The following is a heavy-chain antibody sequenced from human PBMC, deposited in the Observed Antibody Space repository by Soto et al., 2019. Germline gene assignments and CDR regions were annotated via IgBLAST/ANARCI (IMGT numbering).Heavy chain of an antibody. CDR3: ARGTYYDYVWGSYRYTPNWFDP. CDR1: GFTFSSYE. D-gene: IGHD3-16*02. V-gene: IGHV3-48*03. Sequence: GGSLRLSCAASGFTFSSYEMNWVRQAPGKGLEWVSYISSSGSTIYYADSVKGRFTISRDNAKNSLYLQMNSLRAEDTAVYYCARGTYYDYVWGSYRYTPNWFDPWGQGTLVTVSS. CDR2: ISSSGSTI. J-gene: IGHJ5*02.